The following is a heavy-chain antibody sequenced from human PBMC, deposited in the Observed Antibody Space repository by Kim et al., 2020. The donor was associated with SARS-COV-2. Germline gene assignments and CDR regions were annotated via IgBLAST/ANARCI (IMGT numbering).Heavy chain of an antibody. D-gene: IGHD3-16*01. CDR2: ISGDGGST. V-gene: IGHV3-43*02. Sequence: GGSLRLSCAVSGFSFDEFSMYWFRQVPGKGLEWLSVISGDGGSTQYADSVKGRFTVSRDNSKNSLSLQMDSLKTEDTGLYYCAKDFVITGRIVPHVFDTWGQGTLVTVSS. CDR1: GFSFDEFS. J-gene: IGHJ3*02. CDR3: AKDFVITGRIVPHVFDT.